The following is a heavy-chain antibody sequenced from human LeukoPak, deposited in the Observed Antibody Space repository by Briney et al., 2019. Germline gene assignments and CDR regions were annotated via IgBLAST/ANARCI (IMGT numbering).Heavy chain of an antibody. J-gene: IGHJ4*02. CDR3: AATTYYYGSGSYVN. V-gene: IGHV4-34*01. D-gene: IGHD3-10*01. CDR2: INHSGNT. Sequence: SETLSLTCAVYGGSFSGYYWSWIRQPPGKGLEWIGEINHSGNTNYNPSLKSRVTISVDTSKNQFSLKLSSVTAADTAVYYCAATTYYYGSGSYVNWGQGTLVTVSS. CDR1: GGSFSGYY.